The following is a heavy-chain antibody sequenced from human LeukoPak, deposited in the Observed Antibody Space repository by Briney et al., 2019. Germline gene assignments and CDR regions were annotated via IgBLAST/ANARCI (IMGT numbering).Heavy chain of an antibody. D-gene: IGHD3-22*01. Sequence: NPSETLSLTCTVSGGSISSGGYYWSWIRQHPGKGLEWIGYIYYSGSTYYNPSLKSRVTISVDTSKNQFSLKLNSVTAADTALYYCASYYDPSGSLDYWSQGTLVTVSS. CDR2: IYYSGST. J-gene: IGHJ4*02. CDR1: GGSISSGGYY. V-gene: IGHV4-31*03. CDR3: ASYYDPSGSLDY.